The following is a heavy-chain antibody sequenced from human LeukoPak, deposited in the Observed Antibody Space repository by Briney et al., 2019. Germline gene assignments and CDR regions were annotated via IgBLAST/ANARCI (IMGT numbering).Heavy chain of an antibody. CDR2: IASDGSST. D-gene: IGHD4-23*01. CDR1: GFTFSSYW. J-gene: IGHJ4*02. CDR3: ARGRPHGNDY. V-gene: IGHV3-74*01. Sequence: GGSLRLSYAASGFTFSSYWMNWVRQAPGKGLVWVSRIASDGSSTSYADSVKGRFSISRDNAKNTLYLQMNSLRVEDTAVYYCARGRPHGNDYWGQGTLVTVSS.